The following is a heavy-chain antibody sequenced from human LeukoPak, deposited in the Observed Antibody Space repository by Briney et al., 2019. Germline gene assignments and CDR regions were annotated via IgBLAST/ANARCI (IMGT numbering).Heavy chain of an antibody. CDR3: ARSFVRNDFWSGHTTNNWFDP. D-gene: IGHD3-3*01. J-gene: IGHJ5*02. CDR1: GGTFSSYA. V-gene: IGHV1-69*04. CDR2: IIPILGIA. Sequence: ASVKVSCKASGGTFSSYAISWVRQAPGQGLEWMGRIIPILGIANYAQKFQGRVTITADKSTSTAYMELSSLRSEDTAVYYCARSFVRNDFWSGHTTNNWFDPWGQGTLVTVSS.